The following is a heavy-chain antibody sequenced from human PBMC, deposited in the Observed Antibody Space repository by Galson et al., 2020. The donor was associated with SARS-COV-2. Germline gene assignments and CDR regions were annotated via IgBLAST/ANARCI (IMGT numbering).Heavy chain of an antibody. CDR1: GFTISSFA. CDR2: ISYDGSKK. Sequence: GGSLRLSCAASGFTISSFAMHWVRQAPGKGLEWVTVISYDGSKKYYADSVKGRFTISGDNSQNTLYLQMNSLKAEDTAVYYCARGVISTAGNGPFDYWGQGTLVTVSS. J-gene: IGHJ4*02. D-gene: IGHD6-13*01. CDR3: ARGVISTAGNGPFDY. V-gene: IGHV3-30-3*01.